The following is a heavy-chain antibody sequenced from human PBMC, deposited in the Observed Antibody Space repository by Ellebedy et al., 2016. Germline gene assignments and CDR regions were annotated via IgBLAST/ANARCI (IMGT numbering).Heavy chain of an antibody. J-gene: IGHJ4*02. Sequence: SGPTLVKPTQTLTLTCTFSGFSLTTSGMCVTWIRQPPGKALEWLARIDWDDDKYSSTSLKTRLTISKDTSKNKVVLTMTNMDPVDTATYYCARMVMVRGVIKYFDYWGQGTLVTVSS. CDR2: IDWDDDK. CDR1: GFSLTTSGMC. CDR3: ARMVMVRGVIKYFDY. V-gene: IGHV2-70*11. D-gene: IGHD3-10*01.